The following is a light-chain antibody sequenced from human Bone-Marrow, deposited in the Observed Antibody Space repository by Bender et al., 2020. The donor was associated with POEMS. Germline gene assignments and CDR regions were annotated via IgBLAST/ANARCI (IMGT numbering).Light chain of an antibody. CDR1: TNDIGSYAL. V-gene: IGLV2-23*01. CDR2: GGT. CDR3: CSYAGSNTLV. J-gene: IGLJ3*02. Sequence: QSVLTQPPSVSGSPGQSITISCSGTTNDIGSYALVSWYQHLPGKAPKLMIYGGTQRPSGVSNRFSGSKSGNTASLTISGLQAEDEADYYCCSYAGSNTLVFGGGTKVTVL.